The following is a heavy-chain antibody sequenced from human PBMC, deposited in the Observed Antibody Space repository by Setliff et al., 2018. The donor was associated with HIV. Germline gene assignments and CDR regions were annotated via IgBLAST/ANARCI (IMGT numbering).Heavy chain of an antibody. J-gene: IGHJ4*02. D-gene: IGHD1-26*01. Sequence: GGSLRLSCAASGFTFSDYYMAWVRQAPGKGLEWVSRIYDSGDIWYADSVRGRFTISRDNTKNSLYLQMNNLRAEDTAVYYCVRDYMWVFDYWGQGTLVTVSS. V-gene: IGHV3-11*04. CDR2: IYDSGDI. CDR3: VRDYMWVFDY. CDR1: GFTFSDYY.